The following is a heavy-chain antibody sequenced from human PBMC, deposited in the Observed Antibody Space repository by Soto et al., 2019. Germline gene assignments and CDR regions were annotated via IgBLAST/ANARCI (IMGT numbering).Heavy chain of an antibody. CDR3: ATRGALTGEFHEHYYYYYMDV. CDR2: ISGSGGST. V-gene: IGHV3-23*01. CDR1: GFTFSSYA. J-gene: IGHJ6*03. Sequence: GGSLRLSCAASGFTFSSYAMSWVRQAPGKGLEWVSAISGSGGSTYYADSVKGRFTISRDNSKNTLYLQMNSLRAEDTAAYYCATRGALTGEFHEHYYYYYMDVWGKGTTVTVSS. D-gene: IGHD7-27*01.